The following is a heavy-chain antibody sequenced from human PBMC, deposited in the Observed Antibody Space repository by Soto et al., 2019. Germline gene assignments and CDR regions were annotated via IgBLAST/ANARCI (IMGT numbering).Heavy chain of an antibody. V-gene: IGHV3-30*03. CDR1: GFTFSDYG. CDR2: ISYDGSDK. D-gene: IGHD2-15*01. Sequence: GGSLRLSCAASGFTFSDYGMHWVRQAPGTGLEWVAVISYDGSDKYYADSVKGRFTISRDNSKNRLYLQMNSLRAEDTAVYYCASTVVTGYWGQGTPVT. CDR3: ASTVVTGY. J-gene: IGHJ4*02.